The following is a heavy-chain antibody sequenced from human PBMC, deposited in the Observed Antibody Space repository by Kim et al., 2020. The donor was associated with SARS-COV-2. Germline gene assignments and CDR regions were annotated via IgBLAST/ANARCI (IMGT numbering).Heavy chain of an antibody. J-gene: IGHJ4*02. CDR2: IYRGGDT. CDR1: GFAVTTTH. Sequence: GGSLRLSCAASGFAVTTTHMAWVRQTPGKGLEWVSVIYRGGDTQYADSVKGRFTIYRDISKNSLYLQMNSLRADDTAVYYCARDSQDGYGHFDCWGQGA. CDR3: ARDSQDGYGHFDC. V-gene: IGHV3-53*01. D-gene: IGHD5-12*01.